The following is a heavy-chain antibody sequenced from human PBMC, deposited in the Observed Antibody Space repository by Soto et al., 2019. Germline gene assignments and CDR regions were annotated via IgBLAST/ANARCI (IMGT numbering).Heavy chain of an antibody. D-gene: IGHD2-8*01. CDR2: IKQDGSDK. V-gene: IGHV3-7*01. CDR1: GFTFSSYW. CDR3: ARDIVLMVYAPAFDI. J-gene: IGHJ3*02. Sequence: GGSLRLSCAASGFTFSSYWMSWVRQAPGKGLEWVANIKQDGSDKYYVDSVKGRFTISRDNAKNSLYLQMNSLRAEDTAVYYCARDIVLMVYAPAFDIWGQGTMVTVSS.